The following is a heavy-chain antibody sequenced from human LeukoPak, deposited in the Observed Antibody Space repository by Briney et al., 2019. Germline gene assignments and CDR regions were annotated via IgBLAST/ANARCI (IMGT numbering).Heavy chain of an antibody. V-gene: IGHV5-51*01. Sequence: GGSLQISCKGSGYRFTSYWVGGGRQVPGKGVEWMGIIYPGDSDTRYSPSFQGQVTISADKSISTAYLQWSSLKASDTAMYYCARIAAAEDWGQGPLVTVSS. D-gene: IGHD6-13*01. CDR1: GYRFTSYW. CDR3: ARIAAAED. J-gene: IGHJ4*02. CDR2: IYPGDSDT.